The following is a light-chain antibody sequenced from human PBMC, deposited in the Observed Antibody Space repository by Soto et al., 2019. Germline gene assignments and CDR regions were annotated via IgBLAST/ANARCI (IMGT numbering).Light chain of an antibody. Sequence: IKLNPSPSSLSASVRHRVTITCRASQGISSFLAWYQQKPGKAPKPLIYDASTLQNGVPSRFSGSGSGTDFTLTISSLQPEDSATYYCQQLHSYPVTFGHGTRLEI. CDR2: DAS. V-gene: IGKV1-9*01. CDR3: QQLHSYPVT. CDR1: QGISSF. J-gene: IGKJ5*01.